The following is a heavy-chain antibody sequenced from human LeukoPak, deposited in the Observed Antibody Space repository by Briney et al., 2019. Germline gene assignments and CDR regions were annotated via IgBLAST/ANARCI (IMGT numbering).Heavy chain of an antibody. J-gene: IGHJ6*02. CDR1: GYTFTSYG. Sequence: ASVKVSCKASGYTFTSYGISWVRQAPGQGLEWMGWMNPNSGNTGYAQKFQGRVTMTRNTSISTAYMELSSLRSEDTAVYYCARVFSPGQWLVPRVYYYYGMDVWGQGTTVTVSS. V-gene: IGHV1-8*02. D-gene: IGHD6-19*01. CDR2: MNPNSGNT. CDR3: ARVFSPGQWLVPRVYYYYGMDV.